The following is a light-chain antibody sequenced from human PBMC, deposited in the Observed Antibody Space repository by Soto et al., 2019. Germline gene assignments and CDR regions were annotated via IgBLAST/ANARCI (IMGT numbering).Light chain of an antibody. J-gene: IGKJ1*01. CDR1: QSINNR. Sequence: IQMTQSPSSLSASIGDRVTNTCRASQSINNRLAWYQQMPGTAPNLLIYDASSLESGAPSRFRGSGSETEFTLTISGLQPDDFATYYCQQFIDGWTFGQGTKVDI. V-gene: IGKV1-5*01. CDR3: QQFIDGWT. CDR2: DAS.